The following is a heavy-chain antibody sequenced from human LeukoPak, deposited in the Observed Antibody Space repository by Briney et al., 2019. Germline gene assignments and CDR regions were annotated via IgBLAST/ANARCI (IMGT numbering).Heavy chain of an antibody. D-gene: IGHD6-19*01. CDR1: GYTFTGYH. J-gene: IGHJ4*02. V-gene: IGHV1-2*02. Sequence: ASVKVSCKASGYTFTGYHMHWVRQAPGQGLEWMGWINPNSGGTNYAQKFQGRVTMTRDTSISTAYMELSRLRSDDTAVYYCAREDYSSGWLPDYWGQGTLVTVSS. CDR3: AREDYSSGWLPDY. CDR2: INPNSGGT.